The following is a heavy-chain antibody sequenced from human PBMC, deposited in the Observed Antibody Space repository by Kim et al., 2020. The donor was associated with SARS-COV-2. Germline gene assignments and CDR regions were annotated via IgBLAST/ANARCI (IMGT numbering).Heavy chain of an antibody. Sequence: SVTLSLTCTVSGDSISSSSYYWSWFRQPPGRGLEWIGSMYFGGSTYYNPSLRSRVTMSIDTSKNHFSLKLSSVTATDTALYYCARVHSSTWYYRNQHWG. J-gene: IGHJ1*01. CDR3: ARVHSSTWYYRNQH. V-gene: IGHV4-39*02. CDR2: MYFGGST. D-gene: IGHD6-13*01. CDR1: GDSISSSSYY.